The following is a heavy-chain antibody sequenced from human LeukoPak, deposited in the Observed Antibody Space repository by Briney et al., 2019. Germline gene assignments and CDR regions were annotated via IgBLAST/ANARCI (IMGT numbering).Heavy chain of an antibody. V-gene: IGHV4-34*01. CDR1: GGSFSGYY. CDR2: INHSGST. D-gene: IGHD5-24*01. CDR3: ARGHGVGDGYNWSPGAEYFQH. J-gene: IGHJ1*01. Sequence: SETLSLTCAVYGGSFSGYYWSWIRQPPGKRLEWIGEINHSGSTNYNPSLKSRVTISVDTSKNQFSLKLSSVTAADTAVYYCARGHGVGDGYNWSPGAEYFQHWGQGTLVTVSS.